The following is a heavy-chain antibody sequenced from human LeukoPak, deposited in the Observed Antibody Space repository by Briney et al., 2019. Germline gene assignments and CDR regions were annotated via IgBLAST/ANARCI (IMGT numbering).Heavy chain of an antibody. CDR2: ISYDGSNK. D-gene: IGHD1-26*01. Sequence: GGSLRLSCAASGFTFSSYAMHWVRQAPGKGLEWVAVISYDGSNKYYADSVKGRFTISRDNSKNTLYLQMNSLRAEDTAVYYCLTIVETTIDAFDIWGQGTMVTVSS. CDR3: LTIVETTIDAFDI. V-gene: IGHV3-30-3*01. J-gene: IGHJ3*02. CDR1: GFTFSSYA.